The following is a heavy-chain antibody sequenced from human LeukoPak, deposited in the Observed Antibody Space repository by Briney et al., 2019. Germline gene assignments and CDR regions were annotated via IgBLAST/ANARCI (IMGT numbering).Heavy chain of an antibody. Sequence: SETLSLTCALYGGPFSGYYWTWIRQPPGKGLEWIGEIDHSGSTNYNPSLKSRVTISGDTSKNHFSLRLSSLTAADSAVYYCARGQTKDYFDPSGYYWSQGTLVTVSS. J-gene: IGHJ4*02. D-gene: IGHD3-22*01. V-gene: IGHV4-34*01. CDR1: GGPFSGYY. CDR3: ARGQTKDYFDPSGYY. CDR2: IDHSGST.